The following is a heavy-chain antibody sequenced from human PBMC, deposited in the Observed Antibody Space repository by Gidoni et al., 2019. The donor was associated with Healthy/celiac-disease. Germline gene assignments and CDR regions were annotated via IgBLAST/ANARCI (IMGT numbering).Heavy chain of an antibody. D-gene: IGHD5-18*01. V-gene: IGHV1-69*04. Sequence: QVQLVQSGAEVKKPGSSVKVSCKASGGTFSSYAISWVRQAPGQGLEWMGRIIPILGIANYAQKFQGRVTITADKSTSTAYMELSSLRSEDTAVYYCARDARGYSYGPWGDWGQGTLVTVSS. CDR1: GGTFSSYA. CDR3: ARDARGYSYGPWGD. CDR2: IIPILGIA. J-gene: IGHJ4*02.